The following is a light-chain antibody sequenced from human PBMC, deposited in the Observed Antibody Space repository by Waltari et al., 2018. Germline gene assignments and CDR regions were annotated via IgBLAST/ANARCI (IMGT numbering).Light chain of an antibody. J-gene: IGLJ3*02. CDR3: ETGGHGTWV. V-gene: IGLV4-69*01. CDR1: SGHSSNI. Sequence: QLVLTQSPSASASLGAPVKLTCTLSSGHSSNIIAWLQQQPGKGPRYVMQVNSDGSHRKGDEIPDRFSGSSSGAERYLTISSLQSEDEADYYCETGGHGTWVFGGGTKLTVL. CDR2: VNSDGSH.